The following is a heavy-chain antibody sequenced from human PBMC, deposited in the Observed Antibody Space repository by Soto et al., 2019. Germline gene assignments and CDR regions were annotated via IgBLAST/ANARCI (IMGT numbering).Heavy chain of an antibody. D-gene: IGHD5-12*01. J-gene: IGHJ4*02. CDR2: IYHSGST. V-gene: IGHV4-38-2*02. CDR3: ASCRDGYNWNFDY. Sequence: SETLSLTCTVSGYSISSGYYWGWIRQPPGKGLEWIGSIYHSGSTYYNPSLKSRVTISVDTSKNQFSLKLSSVTAADTAVYYCASCRDGYNWNFDYWGQGTLVTVSS. CDR1: GYSISSGYY.